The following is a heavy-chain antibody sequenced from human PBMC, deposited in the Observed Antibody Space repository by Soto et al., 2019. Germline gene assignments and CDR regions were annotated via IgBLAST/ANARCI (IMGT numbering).Heavy chain of an antibody. CDR2: IYPGDSDT. Sequence: EVQLVQSGAEVKKPGESLNISCKGSGYRFSSYWIGWVRQMPGKGLEWMGIIYPGDSDTRYSPSFQGQVTISADKSISTAYLQWSSLKASDTAMYYCARRAGSSSWYRGGPFDYWGQGTLVTVSS. D-gene: IGHD6-13*01. CDR1: GYRFSSYW. V-gene: IGHV5-51*01. CDR3: ARRAGSSSWYRGGPFDY. J-gene: IGHJ4*02.